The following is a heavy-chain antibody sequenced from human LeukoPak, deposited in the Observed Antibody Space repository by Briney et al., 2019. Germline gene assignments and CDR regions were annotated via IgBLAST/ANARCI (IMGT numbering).Heavy chain of an antibody. CDR1: GFTFSSYW. J-gene: IGHJ3*02. V-gene: IGHV3-7*01. Sequence: PGGSLRLSCVASGFTFSSYWMSWVRQAPGKGLEWVANTKRDGSEKYYVDSVKGRLTISRDNARNSLYLQMNSLRAEDMAVYYCARRKSRRYKDDAFDIWGQGTMVTVSS. CDR3: ARRKSRRYKDDAFDI. CDR2: TKRDGSEK. D-gene: IGHD3-16*02.